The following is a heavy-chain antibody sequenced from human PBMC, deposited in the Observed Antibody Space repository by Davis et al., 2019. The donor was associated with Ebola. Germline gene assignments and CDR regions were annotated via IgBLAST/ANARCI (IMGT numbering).Heavy chain of an antibody. J-gene: IGHJ6*02. CDR2: IYYSGST. V-gene: IGHV4-59*01. CDR3: ARRNYLRTKAAAGTSYYYYGMDV. CDR1: GGSFSGYY. Sequence: SETLSLTCAVYGGSFSGYYWSWIRQPPGKGLEWIGYIYYSGSTNYNPSLKSRVTISVDTSKNQFSLKLSSVTAADTAVYYCARRNYLRTKAAAGTSYYYYGMDVWGQGTTVTVSS. D-gene: IGHD6-13*01.